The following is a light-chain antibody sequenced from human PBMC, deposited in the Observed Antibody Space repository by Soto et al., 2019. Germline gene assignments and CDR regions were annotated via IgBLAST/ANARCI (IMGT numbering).Light chain of an antibody. CDR2: AAS. CDR3: QQYLTSAQT. J-gene: IGKJ1*01. CDR1: QTVGSNY. Sequence: EIVLTQSPGTLSLSPGESATLYCRASQTVGSNYLAWYQQRPGQAPRLLIYAASSRATGIPDRISASGSGTDFTLTISRLEPEDFAVYYCQQYLTSAQTFGQGTKVELK. V-gene: IGKV3-20*01.